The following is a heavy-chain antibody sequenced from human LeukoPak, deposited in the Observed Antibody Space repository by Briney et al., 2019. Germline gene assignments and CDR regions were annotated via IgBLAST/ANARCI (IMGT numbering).Heavy chain of an antibody. J-gene: IGHJ1*01. V-gene: IGHV4-59*01. CDR3: ARGPAHMGYYDSSGYYEAKYFQH. CDR1: GGSISSYY. CDR2: IYYSGST. D-gene: IGHD3-22*01. Sequence: HPSETLSLTCTVSGGSISSYYWRWIPQPPGKGLEWIWYIYYSGSTNYNPSLKSRINIFVDKSKNQIPLKLTSVTAADTAVYYCARGPAHMGYYDSSGYYEAKYFQHWGQGTLVTVSS.